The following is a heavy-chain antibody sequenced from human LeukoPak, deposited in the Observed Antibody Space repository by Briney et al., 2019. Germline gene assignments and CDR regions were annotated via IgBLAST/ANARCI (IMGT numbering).Heavy chain of an antibody. CDR1: GFTFSSYG. CDR3: ARDKTDTTIDY. J-gene: IGHJ4*02. Sequence: GGSLRLSCAASGFTFSSYGMHWVRQAPGKGLEWVAVIWYDGSNKYYADSVKGRFTISRDNSKNTLYLQMNSLRAEDTAVYYCARDKTDTTIDYWGQGTLVTVSS. V-gene: IGHV3-33*01. CDR2: IWYDGSNK. D-gene: IGHD5-18*01.